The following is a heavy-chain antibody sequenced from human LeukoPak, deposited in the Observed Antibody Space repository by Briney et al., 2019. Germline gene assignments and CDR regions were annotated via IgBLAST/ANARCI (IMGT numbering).Heavy chain of an antibody. J-gene: IGHJ4*02. D-gene: IGHD5/OR15-5a*01. Sequence: GASVKVSCKASGYTFTGHHMHWVRQAPGQGLERMGWINPNSGGTNYAQKFQGRVTMTRDTSISTAYMELSSLRSDDTAVYYCARGSSVSGFDFWGQGTLVTVSS. CDR2: INPNSGGT. CDR3: ARGSSVSGFDF. V-gene: IGHV1-2*02. CDR1: GYTFTGHH.